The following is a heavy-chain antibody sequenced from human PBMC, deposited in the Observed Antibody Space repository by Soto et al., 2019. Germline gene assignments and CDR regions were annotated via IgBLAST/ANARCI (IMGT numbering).Heavy chain of an antibody. CDR2: ISGSGGST. J-gene: IGHJ6*03. V-gene: IGHV3-23*01. CDR1: GFTFSSYA. CDR3: AKLDRGSWYVSYYYYYMDV. Sequence: GGSLRLSCAASGFTFSSYAMSWVRQAPGKGLEWVSAISGSGGSTYYADSVKGRFTISRDNSKNTLYLQMNSLRAEDTAVYYCAKLDRGSWYVSYYYYYMDVWGKGTTVTVSS. D-gene: IGHD6-13*01.